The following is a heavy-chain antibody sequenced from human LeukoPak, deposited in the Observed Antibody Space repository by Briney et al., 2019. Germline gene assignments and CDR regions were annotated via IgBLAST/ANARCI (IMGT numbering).Heavy chain of an antibody. V-gene: IGHV1-58*01. CDR3: GADSMPRGVFSYAFDI. J-gene: IGHJ3*02. D-gene: IGHD3-10*01. CDR1: GFTFTSSA. CDR2: IVVGSGDT. Sequence: SVKVSCKASGFTFTSSAVQWGRQARGQRLEWIGWIVVGSGDTNSEQKFQERVTITRDMSTRTAYMELSSLRSEDTAVYYCGADSMPRGVFSYAFDIWGQGTMVTVSS.